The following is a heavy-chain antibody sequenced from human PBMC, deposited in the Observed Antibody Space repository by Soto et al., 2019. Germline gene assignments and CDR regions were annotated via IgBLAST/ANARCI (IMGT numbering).Heavy chain of an antibody. CDR1: GFTFSAYG. J-gene: IGHJ6*02. V-gene: IGHV3-30*18. Sequence: QVPLVESGGGVVQPGRSLRLSCAASGFTFSAYGMHWVRQAPGKGLEWMALISYDGSNKYYADSVKGRFTISRDNSKNTQYLQMNSLRAEDTAVYYCAKDGSGNYYSGVDVWGQGTTVTVSS. CDR3: AKDGSGNYYSGVDV. CDR2: ISYDGSNK. D-gene: IGHD3-10*01.